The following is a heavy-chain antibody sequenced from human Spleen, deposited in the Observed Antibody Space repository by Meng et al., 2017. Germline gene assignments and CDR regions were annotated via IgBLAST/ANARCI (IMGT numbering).Heavy chain of an antibody. J-gene: IGHJ5*01. Sequence: GESLKISCAVSGLNFNDAWMSWVRQAPGKGLEWIGRIKSKGSGGTTDYSAPVRGRFTVSRDDSKNTVYLQMNRLKTEDTAVYHCAHIGDIATTRLESWGQGPLVPVSS. D-gene: IGHD5-12*01. V-gene: IGHV3-15*03. CDR1: GLNFNDAW. CDR3: AHIGDIATTRLES. CDR2: IKSKGSGGTT.